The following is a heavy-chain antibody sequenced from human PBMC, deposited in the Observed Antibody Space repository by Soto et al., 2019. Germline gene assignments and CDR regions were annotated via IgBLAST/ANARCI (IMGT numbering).Heavy chain of an antibody. CDR1: GGSISSYY. Sequence: SETXSLTCTVSGGSISSYYWSWIRQPPGKGLERIGYIYYSGSTNYNPSLKSRVTISVDTSKNQFSLKLSSVTAADTAVYYCSRVRDFWSGYYKGYYYYYMDVWGKGTTVTVSS. J-gene: IGHJ6*03. V-gene: IGHV4-59*01. CDR2: IYYSGST. CDR3: SRVRDFWSGYYKGYYYYYMDV. D-gene: IGHD3-3*01.